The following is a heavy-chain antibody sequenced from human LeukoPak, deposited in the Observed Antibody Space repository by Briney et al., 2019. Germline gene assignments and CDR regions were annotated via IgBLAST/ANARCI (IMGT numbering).Heavy chain of an antibody. J-gene: IGHJ5*02. Sequence: PSEILSLTCTVSGGSISSGDYYWSWIRQPPGKGLEWIGYIYYSGSTYYNPSLKSRVTISVDTSKNQFSLKLSSVTAADTAVYYCARGSGNSGWFDPWGQGTLVTVSS. CDR3: ARGSGNSGWFDP. CDR2: IYYSGST. V-gene: IGHV4-30-4*08. CDR1: GGSISSGDYY. D-gene: IGHD4-23*01.